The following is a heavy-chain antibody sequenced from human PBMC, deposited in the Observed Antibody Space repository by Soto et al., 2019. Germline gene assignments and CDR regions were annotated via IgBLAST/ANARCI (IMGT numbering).Heavy chain of an antibody. D-gene: IGHD6-19*01. Sequence: ESGGGVVQPGRSLRLSCAASGFTFSSYAMHWVRQAPGKGLEWVAVISHDGSNTFYADSVKGRFTISRDNSKNTLYLQMNSLRAEDTAVFFCVVPTAYNSGWFGVFDFWGQGTLVTVSS. J-gene: IGHJ5*01. CDR3: VVPTAYNSGWFGVFDF. V-gene: IGHV3-30*03. CDR2: ISHDGSNT. CDR1: GFTFSSYA.